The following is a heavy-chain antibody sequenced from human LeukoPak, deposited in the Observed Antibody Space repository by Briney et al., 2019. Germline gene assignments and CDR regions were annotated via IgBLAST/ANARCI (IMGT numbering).Heavy chain of an antibody. CDR1: GGSFSDYY. CDR3: AGIYGDYSDFDY. Sequence: SETLSLTCAVYGGSFSDYYWSWIRQPPGKGLEWIGEFTRIGIINYNPSLKSRITISADTSKNQFSLKLSSVTAAGTAIYYCAGIYGDYSDFDYWGQGTLVTVSS. J-gene: IGHJ4*02. CDR2: FTRIGII. D-gene: IGHD4-17*01. V-gene: IGHV4-34*01.